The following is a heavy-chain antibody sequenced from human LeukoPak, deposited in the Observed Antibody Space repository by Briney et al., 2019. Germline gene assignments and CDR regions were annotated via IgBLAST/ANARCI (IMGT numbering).Heavy chain of an antibody. CDR2: MNPNSGNT. CDR1: GYTFTSYD. Sequence: ASVKVSCKTSGYTFTSYDINWVRQATGQGLEWMGWMNPNSGNTGYAQEFQGRVTMTTNTSISSAYMELSSLRSEDTAVYYCARGPSRPWFDPWGQGTLVTVSS. J-gene: IGHJ5*02. CDR3: ARGPSRPWFDP. V-gene: IGHV1-8*01. D-gene: IGHD2-2*01.